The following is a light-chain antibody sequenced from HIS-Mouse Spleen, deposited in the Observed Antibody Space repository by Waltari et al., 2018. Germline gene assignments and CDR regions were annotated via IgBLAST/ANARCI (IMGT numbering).Light chain of an antibody. CDR3: SSYTSSSFNVV. Sequence: QSALTQPASVSGSPGQSITISCTGTSSDVGGYNYVSWDQQHPGKAPKLMIYDVSNRPSGVSNRFPGSKSGNTASPTISGLQAEDEADYYCSSYTSSSFNVVFGGGTKLTVL. J-gene: IGLJ2*01. CDR1: SSDVGGYNY. V-gene: IGLV2-14*03. CDR2: DVS.